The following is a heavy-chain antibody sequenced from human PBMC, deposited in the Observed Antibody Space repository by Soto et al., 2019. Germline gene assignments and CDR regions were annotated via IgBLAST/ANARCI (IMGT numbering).Heavy chain of an antibody. CDR3: AISQDRGGRTTFIY. CDR2: INWKSDI. Sequence: SLLLSCAFSVFTFDDNAMHWVRQAPEKGLDWVSGINWKSDIGYADSVKGRLIISRDNAENSLYLQMNSLRAEETALYYCAISQDRGGRTTFIYWGQGTQVTVSS. D-gene: IGHD3-16*01. V-gene: IGHV3-9*01. CDR1: VFTFDDNA. J-gene: IGHJ4*02.